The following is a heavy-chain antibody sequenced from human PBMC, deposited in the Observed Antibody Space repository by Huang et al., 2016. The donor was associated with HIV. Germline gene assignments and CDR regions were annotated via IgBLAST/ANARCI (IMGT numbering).Heavy chain of an antibody. D-gene: IGHD3-22*01. Sequence: EVQLVETGGGLIQPGGSLRLSCAASGFTVTPSHISWVRQAPGKGLEWISLIDRGGNTYYADSVKGRFIISRDNSKNTVYLQMNSLRAEDTAVYYCAGGDYDSSGYYQGYLYYMDVWGKGTTVTVSS. CDR2: IDRGGNT. CDR1: GFTVTPSH. J-gene: IGHJ6*03. V-gene: IGHV3-53*02. CDR3: AGGDYDSSGYYQGYLYYMDV.